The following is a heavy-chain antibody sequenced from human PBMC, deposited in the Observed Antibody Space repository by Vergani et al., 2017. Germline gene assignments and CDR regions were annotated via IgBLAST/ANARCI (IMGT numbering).Heavy chain of an antibody. D-gene: IGHD2-15*01. J-gene: IGHJ4*02. CDR2: ISAFTGDT. Sequence: QAQLVQSGAEVKKPGASVKVSCKTSGYVFSDFGFSWVRQAPGQGLEWMGWISAFTGDTNYAQKFQGRVTMTPDRSTSTAYMELRSLRSDDTAVYYCARDGSYSSGRMPWWGQGTLVTVSS. V-gene: IGHV1-18*01. CDR1: GYVFSDFG. CDR3: ARDGSYSSGRMPW.